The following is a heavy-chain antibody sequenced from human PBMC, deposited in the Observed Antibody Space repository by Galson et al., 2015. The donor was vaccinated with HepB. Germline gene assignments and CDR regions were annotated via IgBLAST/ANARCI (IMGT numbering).Heavy chain of an antibody. CDR2: IYHSGGT. V-gene: IGHV4-4*02. D-gene: IGHD5-24*01. CDR3: ARAKDGRGYFDY. CDR1: GDSISSDSW. Sequence: ETLSLTCAVSGDSISSDSWWSWVRQPPGEGLEWIGEIYHSGGTNYRPSLKSRVTISVDKSKNQFSLKLTSVTAADTAVYYCARAKDGRGYFDYWGQGTLVTVSS. J-gene: IGHJ4*02.